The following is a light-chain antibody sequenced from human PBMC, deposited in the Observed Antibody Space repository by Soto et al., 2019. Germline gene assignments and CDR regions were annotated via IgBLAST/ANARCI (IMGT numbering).Light chain of an antibody. CDR3: QQYDNLPPGT. Sequence: DIQMTQSPSSLSASVGDRVTITCQASQDISNYLNWYQQKPGKAPKLMIYDASNLETGVPSRFSGSGSGTDFTFPISSLQPEDISTYYCQQYDNLPPGTFGQGTKLEIK. CDR2: DAS. J-gene: IGKJ2*01. CDR1: QDISNY. V-gene: IGKV1-33*01.